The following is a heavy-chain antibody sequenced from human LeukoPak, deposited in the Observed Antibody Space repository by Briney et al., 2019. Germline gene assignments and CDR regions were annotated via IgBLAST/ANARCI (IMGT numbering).Heavy chain of an antibody. Sequence: SGGSLRLSCAASGFTFSSYGMHWVRQAPGRGLEWVAVISYDGSNKYYADPVKGRFTISRDNSKNTLYLQMNSLRAEDTAVYYCAKLLWLPDAFDIWGKGTMVTVSS. J-gene: IGHJ3*02. D-gene: IGHD3-10*01. CDR2: ISYDGSNK. CDR3: AKLLWLPDAFDI. V-gene: IGHV3-30*18. CDR1: GFTFSSYG.